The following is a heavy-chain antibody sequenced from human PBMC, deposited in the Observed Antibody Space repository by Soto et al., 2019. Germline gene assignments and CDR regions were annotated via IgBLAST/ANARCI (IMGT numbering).Heavy chain of an antibody. J-gene: IGHJ5*02. CDR2: TTHDGYT. V-gene: IGHV4-34*01. CDR1: GGSFSGYW. CDR3: AQITFCSGDCPGWFDP. Sequence: SSETLSLTCAVYGGSFSGYWWSWIRQPPGKGLEWIGETTHDGYTNYNPSLKSRVTISVDRSKNQFSLNLNSMTAADTAVYYCAQITFCSGDCPGWFDPWGQGTLVTVSS. D-gene: IGHD2-21*02.